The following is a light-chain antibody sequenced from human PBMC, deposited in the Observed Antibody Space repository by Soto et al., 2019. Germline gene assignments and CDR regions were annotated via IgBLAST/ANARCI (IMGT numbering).Light chain of an antibody. CDR1: SSNIGDNP. J-gene: IGLJ1*01. CDR3: AAWDDSLNAL. CDR2: LND. Sequence: QSVLTQPPSASGTPGQRVTISCSGSSSNIGDNPVNWYQHFPGAAPKLLIYLNDQWPSGVPDRFSGSKSGTSASLVISGLQPEDEAVYYCAAWDDSLNALFGTGTKLTVL. V-gene: IGLV1-44*01.